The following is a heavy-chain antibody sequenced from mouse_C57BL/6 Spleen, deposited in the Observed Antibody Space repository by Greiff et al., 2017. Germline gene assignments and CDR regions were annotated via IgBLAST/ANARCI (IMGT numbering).Heavy chain of an antibody. CDR3: AREEGTAQGFAY. J-gene: IGHJ3*01. CDR1: GYAFSSSW. CDR2: IYPGDGDT. Sequence: VQLQQSGPELVKPGASVKISCKASGYAFSSSWMNWVKQRPGKGLEWIGRIYPGDGDTNYNGKFKGKATLTADKSSSTAYMQLSSLTSEDSAVYFCAREEGTAQGFAYWGQGTLVTVSA. D-gene: IGHD3-2*02. V-gene: IGHV1-82*01.